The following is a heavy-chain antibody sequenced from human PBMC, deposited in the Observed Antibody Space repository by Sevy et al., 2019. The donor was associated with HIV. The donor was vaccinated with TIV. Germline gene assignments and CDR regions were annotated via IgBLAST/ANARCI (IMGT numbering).Heavy chain of an antibody. CDR1: GFTFRIYA. D-gene: IGHD3-16*01. CDR3: AKEAQSHYDTTCFFDD. Sequence: GGSLRLSCTTSGFTFRIYAMSWVRQAPGKGLEWVSAISGSGSSTYYADSVKGRFTISRDNPKNTLFLQMNSLRAEDTAVYYCAKEAQSHYDTTCFFDDWGQGTRVTVSS. J-gene: IGHJ4*02. V-gene: IGHV3-23*01. CDR2: ISGSGSST.